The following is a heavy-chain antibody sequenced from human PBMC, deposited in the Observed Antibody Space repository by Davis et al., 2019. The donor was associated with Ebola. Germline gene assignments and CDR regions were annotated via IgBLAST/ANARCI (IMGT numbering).Heavy chain of an antibody. V-gene: IGHV3-74*01. J-gene: IGHJ3*02. CDR3: ARGGGITMVRGVVAFDI. CDR1: GFPFRNAR. CDR2: INIYGNST. Sequence: ESLKIPRAAPGFPFRNARMSWVRQAPGKGLVWVSRINIYGNSTIHADSVKGRFTISRDNAKNSLYLQMNSLRAEDTAVYYCARGGGITMVRGVVAFDIWGQGTMVTVSS. D-gene: IGHD3-10*01.